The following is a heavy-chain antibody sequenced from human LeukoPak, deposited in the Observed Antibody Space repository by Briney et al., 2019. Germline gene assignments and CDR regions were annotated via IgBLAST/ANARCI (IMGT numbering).Heavy chain of an antibody. CDR3: AREVQGSSRSGMDV. J-gene: IGHJ6*02. D-gene: IGHD6-6*01. CDR2: VFPKTGDT. CDR1: GYTFTDYA. Sequence: GASVKVSCKASGYTFTDYAIHWLRQAPGQGLEWMGRVFPKTGDTKCAQKFQGRVTMTRDTSTSTVYMELSSLRSEDTAVYYCAREVQGSSRSGMDVWGQGTTVTVSS. V-gene: IGHV1-2*06.